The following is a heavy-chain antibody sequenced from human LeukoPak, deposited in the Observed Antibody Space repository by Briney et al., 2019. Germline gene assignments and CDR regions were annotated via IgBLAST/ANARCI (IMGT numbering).Heavy chain of an antibody. CDR3: ASGDPRYCRGGSCYSPPIQH. Sequence: SETLSLTCAVYGRSFTGYYWSWIRQPPGRGREWVGEINHRGSTNYNTSLKGRVTISVETSKNQFSLNLSCVTAADTALYYCASGDPRYCRGGSCYSPPIQHWGQGTLVTVSS. CDR1: GRSFTGYY. CDR2: INHRGST. J-gene: IGHJ1*01. D-gene: IGHD2-15*01. V-gene: IGHV4-34*01.